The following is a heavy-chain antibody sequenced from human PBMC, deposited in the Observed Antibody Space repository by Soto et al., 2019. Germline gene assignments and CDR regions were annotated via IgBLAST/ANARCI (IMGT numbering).Heavy chain of an antibody. Sequence: SETLSLTCNVSGGSISSSRSYWAWIRQPPGKGLEWIAYIFYSGGTYYNPSLASRVTISVDTSKNHFSLKLTSVTAADTAVYFCARQRTTNKIPSHFDLWGQGALVTVSS. J-gene: IGHJ4*02. CDR3: ARQRTTNKIPSHFDL. CDR2: IFYSGGT. D-gene: IGHD2-2*02. CDR1: GGSISSSRSY. V-gene: IGHV4-39*01.